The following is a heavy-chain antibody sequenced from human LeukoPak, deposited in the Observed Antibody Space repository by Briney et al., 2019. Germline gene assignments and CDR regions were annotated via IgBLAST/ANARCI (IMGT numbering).Heavy chain of an antibody. CDR3: ARVNWYYDFWSGYSSPYYYYYYMDV. J-gene: IGHJ6*03. CDR2: INHSGST. CDR1: GGSFSGYY. Sequence: NPSETLSLTCAVYGGSFSGYYWSWIRQPPGKGLEWIGEINHSGSTYYNPSLKSRVTISVDTSKNQFSLKLSSVTAADTAVYYCARVNWYYDFWSGYSSPYYYYYYMDVWGKGTTVTVFS. V-gene: IGHV4-34*01. D-gene: IGHD3-3*01.